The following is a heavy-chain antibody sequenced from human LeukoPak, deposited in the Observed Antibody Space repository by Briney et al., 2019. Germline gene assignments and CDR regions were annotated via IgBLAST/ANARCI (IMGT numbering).Heavy chain of an antibody. CDR2: INQGGSEK. V-gene: IGHV3-7*01. Sequence: QSGGSLRLSCAASGFTFYNYWMSWVRQAPGKGLEWVANINQGGSEKYYVDSVRGRFTISRDNAKNSLYLQMKSLRAEDTAVYYCARDWPTIAAAGTIPEYFQHWGQGTLVTVSS. D-gene: IGHD6-13*01. J-gene: IGHJ1*01. CDR3: ARDWPTIAAAGTIPEYFQH. CDR1: GFTFYNYW.